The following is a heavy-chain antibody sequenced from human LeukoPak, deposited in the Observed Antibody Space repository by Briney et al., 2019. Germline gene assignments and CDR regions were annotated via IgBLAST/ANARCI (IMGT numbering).Heavy chain of an antibody. CDR3: AKSDVVVRGFDY. D-gene: IGHD2-2*01. CDR1: GFTFDDYA. J-gene: IGHJ4*02. V-gene: IGHV3-9*01. CDR2: ISWNSGSI. Sequence: QPGRSLRLSCAASGFTFDDYAMHWVRQAPGKGLEWVSGISWNSGSIGYADSVKGRFTISRDNAKNSLYLQKNSLRAEDTALYYCAKSDVVVRGFDYWGQGTLVTVSS.